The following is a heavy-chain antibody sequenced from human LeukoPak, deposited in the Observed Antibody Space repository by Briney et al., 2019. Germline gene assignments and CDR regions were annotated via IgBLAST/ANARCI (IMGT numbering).Heavy chain of an antibody. V-gene: IGHV4-34*01. CDR2: INHSGST. J-gene: IGHJ4*02. Sequence: SETLSLTCAVYGGSFSGYYWSWIRQPPEKGLEWIGEINHSGSTNYNPSLKSRVTISVDTSKNQFSLKLSSVTAADTAVYYCARDLADGGWVFDYWGQGTLVTVSS. CDR3: ARDLADGGWVFDY. D-gene: IGHD1-26*01. CDR1: GGSFSGYY.